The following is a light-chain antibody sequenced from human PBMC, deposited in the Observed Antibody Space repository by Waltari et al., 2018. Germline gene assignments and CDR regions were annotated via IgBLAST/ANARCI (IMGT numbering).Light chain of an antibody. J-gene: IGLJ2*01. V-gene: IGLV2-11*01. Sequence: QPALTNPRPVSGSPGQSVTLSCPGTSSTVGGICNLSWHQQHPGNPPKLIIFDVSERPPGVPDRFSGSKSGNTASLTISGLQAEDEGDYYCCSYAGGYTMAVGGGTKLTVL. CDR3: CSYAGGYTMA. CDR2: DVS. CDR1: SSTVGGICN.